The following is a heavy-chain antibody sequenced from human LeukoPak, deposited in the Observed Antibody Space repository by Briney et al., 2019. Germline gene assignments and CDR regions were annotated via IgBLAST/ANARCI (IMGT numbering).Heavy chain of an antibody. V-gene: IGHV3-23*01. CDR1: GFTFSSYA. J-gene: IGHJ4*02. CDR2: ISGSGGST. D-gene: IGHD3-22*01. Sequence: GGSLRLSCAASGFTFSSYAMSWVRQAPGKGLEWVSAISGSGGSTYYADSVKGRFTISRDNSKNTLYLQMNSLRAEDTAVYYCAKEHYYDSSGYPEYFDCWGQGTLVTVSS. CDR3: AKEHYYDSSGYPEYFDC.